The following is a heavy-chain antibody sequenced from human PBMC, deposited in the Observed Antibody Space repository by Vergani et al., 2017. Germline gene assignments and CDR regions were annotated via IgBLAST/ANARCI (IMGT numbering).Heavy chain of an antibody. J-gene: IGHJ6*03. D-gene: IGHD2-2*01. CDR1: GFTFSSYG. Sequence: QVQLVESGGGVVQPGRSLRLSCAASGFTFSSYGMHWVHQAPGKGLEWVAVIWYDGSNKYYADSVKGRFTISRDNSKNTLYLQMNSLRAEDTAVYYCARGPRRNIVVVPAAYYYMDVWGKGTTVTVSS. CDR3: ARGPRRNIVVVPAAYYYMDV. CDR2: IWYDGSNK. V-gene: IGHV3-33*01.